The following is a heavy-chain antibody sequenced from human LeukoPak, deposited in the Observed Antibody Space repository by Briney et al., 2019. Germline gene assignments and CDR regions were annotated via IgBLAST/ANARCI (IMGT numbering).Heavy chain of an antibody. Sequence: SETLSLTCAVYGGSFSGYYWSWIRRPPGKGLEWIGEINHSGSTNYNPSLKSRVTISVDTSKNQFSLKLSSVTAADTAVYYCARGRGRHSSSWYYFDCWGQGTLVTVSS. CDR2: INHSGST. CDR1: GGSFSGYY. J-gene: IGHJ4*02. CDR3: ARGRGRHSSSWYYFDC. D-gene: IGHD6-13*01. V-gene: IGHV4-34*01.